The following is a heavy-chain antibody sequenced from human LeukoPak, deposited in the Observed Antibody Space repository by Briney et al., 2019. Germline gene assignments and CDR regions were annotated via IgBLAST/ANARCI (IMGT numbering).Heavy chain of an antibody. CDR1: GFTFSSFA. J-gene: IGHJ4*02. CDR3: AKVGTGNQYGSGDFDY. Sequence: PGGSLRLSCAASGFTFSSFAMSWVRQAPGKGLEWVSAISSSSSYIYNADSVKGRFIISRDDAKNLLHLEMNSLRVEDTAVYYCAKVGTGNQYGSGDFDYWGQGTLVTVSS. D-gene: IGHD3-10*01. CDR2: ISSSSSYI. V-gene: IGHV3-21*01.